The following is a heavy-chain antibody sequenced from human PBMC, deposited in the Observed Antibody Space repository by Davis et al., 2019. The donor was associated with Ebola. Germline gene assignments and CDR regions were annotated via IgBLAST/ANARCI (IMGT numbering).Heavy chain of an antibody. V-gene: IGHV4-39*07. D-gene: IGHD6-6*01. CDR3: ARGPPNIAARVFDY. J-gene: IGHJ4*02. CDR2: IYYSGST. Sequence: SETLSLTCTVSGGSISSSSYYWGWIRQPPGKGLEWIGSIYYSGSTYYNPSLKSRVTISVDTSKNQFSLKLSSVTAADTAVYYCARGPPNIAARVFDYWGQGTLVTVSS. CDR1: GGSISSSSYY.